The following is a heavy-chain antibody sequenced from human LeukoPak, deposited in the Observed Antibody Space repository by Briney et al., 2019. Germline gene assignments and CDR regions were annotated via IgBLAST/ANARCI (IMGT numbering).Heavy chain of an antibody. J-gene: IGHJ3*02. CDR3: ARRTGAPRLRGAFDI. CDR2: INHSGGT. D-gene: IGHD1-14*01. V-gene: IGHV4-34*01. CDR1: GGSFSGYY. Sequence: SETLSLTCAVYGGSFSGYYWSWIRQPPGKGLEWIGEINHSGGTNYNPSLKSRVTISVDTSKNQFSLKLSSVTAADTAVYYCARRTGAPRLRGAFDIWGQGTMVTVSS.